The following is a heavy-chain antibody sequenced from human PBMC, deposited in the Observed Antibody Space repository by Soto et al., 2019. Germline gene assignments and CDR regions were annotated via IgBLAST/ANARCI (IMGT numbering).Heavy chain of an antibody. CDR2: IIPIFGTA. J-gene: IGHJ4*02. Sequence: QVQLVQSGAEVKKPGSSVKVSCKASGGTFSSYAISWVRQAPGQGLEWMGGIIPIFGTANYAQKFQGRVTITADESTSTAYMELSSLRSEDTAVYYCARGYVWGSYHPFDYWGQGTLVTVSS. D-gene: IGHD3-16*02. CDR1: GGTFSSYA. V-gene: IGHV1-69*01. CDR3: ARGYVWGSYHPFDY.